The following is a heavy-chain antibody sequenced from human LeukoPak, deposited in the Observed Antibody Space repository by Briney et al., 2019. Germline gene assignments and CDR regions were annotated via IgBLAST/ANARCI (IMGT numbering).Heavy chain of an antibody. V-gene: IGHV1-69*13. D-gene: IGHD3-10*01. CDR3: ARAPFNRITMVRGVIGWFDP. CDR1: GGTFSSYA. Sequence: SVKVSCKASGGTFSSYAISSVRQAPGQGLEWMGGIIPIFGAANYAQKFQGRITITADESTSTAYMELSSLRSEDTAVYYCARAPFNRITMVRGVIGWFDPWGQGTLVTVSS. J-gene: IGHJ5*02. CDR2: IIPIFGAA.